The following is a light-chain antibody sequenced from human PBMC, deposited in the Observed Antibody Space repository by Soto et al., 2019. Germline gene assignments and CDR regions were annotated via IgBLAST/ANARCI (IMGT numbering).Light chain of an antibody. CDR1: QDINRW. J-gene: IGKJ1*01. Sequence: EIQMTQSPSTLSASVGDRVTITCRASQDINRWLAWYQQKPGKAPKILIYNADTLESGVPSRFSGSGYGTEFIPTISSLQPDDFATYYCQQFSLYWAFGQGTKV. V-gene: IGKV1-5*01. CDR2: NAD. CDR3: QQFSLYWA.